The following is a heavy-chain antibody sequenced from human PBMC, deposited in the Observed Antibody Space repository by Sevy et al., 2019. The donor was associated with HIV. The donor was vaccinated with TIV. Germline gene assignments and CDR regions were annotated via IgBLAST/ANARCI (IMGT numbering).Heavy chain of an antibody. CDR2: IYPDDSDS. D-gene: IGHD4-17*01. Sequence: GESLKISCKVSGYRFTNYLIGWVRQMAGKGLEWMGIIYPDDSDSRYNPSFQGQVTMSVDKSINTAYLQWNSLKASDTAMYYCGRWPSEYWGQGTQVTVSS. CDR1: GYRFTNYL. CDR3: GRWPSEY. J-gene: IGHJ4*02. V-gene: IGHV5-51*01.